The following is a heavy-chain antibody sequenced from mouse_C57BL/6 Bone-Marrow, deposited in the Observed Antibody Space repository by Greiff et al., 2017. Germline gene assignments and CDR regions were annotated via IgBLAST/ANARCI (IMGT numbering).Heavy chain of an antibody. J-gene: IGHJ2*01. Sequence: VTVVESGAELARPGASVKLSCKASGYTFTSYGISWVKQRTGQGLEWIGEIYPRSGNTYYNEKFKGKATLTADKSSSKAYMELRSLTSEDSAVYFCARSIYYGLDYWGQGTTLTVSS. CDR1: GYTFTSYG. V-gene: IGHV1-81*01. CDR3: ARSIYYGLDY. D-gene: IGHD1-1*01. CDR2: IYPRSGNT.